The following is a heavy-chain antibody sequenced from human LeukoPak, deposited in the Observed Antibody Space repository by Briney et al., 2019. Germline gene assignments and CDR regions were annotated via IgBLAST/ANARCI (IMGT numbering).Heavy chain of an antibody. CDR1: GFTFSSYA. D-gene: IGHD5-18*01. Sequence: GGSLSLSCAASGFTFSSYAMSWVRQAPGKGLEWVSAISGSGGSTYYADSVKGRFTIPRDNSKNTLYLQMNSLRAEDTAVYYCAKSPNRYSYGTFDYWGQGTLVTVSS. J-gene: IGHJ4*02. CDR3: AKSPNRYSYGTFDY. V-gene: IGHV3-23*01. CDR2: ISGSGGST.